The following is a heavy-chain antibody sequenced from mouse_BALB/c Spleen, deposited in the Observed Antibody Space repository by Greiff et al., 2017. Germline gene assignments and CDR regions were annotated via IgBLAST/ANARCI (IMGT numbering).Heavy chain of an antibody. J-gene: IGHJ4*01. CDR3: AREGDGNFPLYYAMDY. CDR2: ISYDGSN. V-gene: IGHV3-6*02. D-gene: IGHD2-1*01. CDR1: GYSITSGYY. Sequence: EVQLQESGPGLVKPSQSLSLTCSVTGYSITSGYYWNWIRQFPGNKLEWMGYISYDGSNNYNPSLKNRISITRDTSKNQFFLKLNSVTTEDTATYYCAREGDGNFPLYYAMDYWGQGTSVTVSS.